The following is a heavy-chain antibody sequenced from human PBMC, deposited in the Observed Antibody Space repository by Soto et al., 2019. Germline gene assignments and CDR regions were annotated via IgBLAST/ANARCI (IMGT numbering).Heavy chain of an antibody. J-gene: IGHJ4*02. CDR2: IHPFDSDT. D-gene: IGHD1-1*01. CDR1: GYLFSSQW. Sequence: SLKISCKGPGYLFSSQWVAWVRLMPVKGLEWMGIIHPFDSDTRYSPSFQGQVTISVDGSINTAYLQSRSLEASDTAVYYCASPGHHRDGPLAFWGQGNPLTISS. CDR3: ASPGHHRDGPLAF. V-gene: IGHV5-51*01.